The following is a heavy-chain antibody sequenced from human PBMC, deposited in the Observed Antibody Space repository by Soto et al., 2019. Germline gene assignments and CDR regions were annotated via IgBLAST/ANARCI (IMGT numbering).Heavy chain of an antibody. CDR2: ISYDGSKK. D-gene: IGHD2-15*01. J-gene: IGHJ4*02. Sequence: QVQVVESGGGVVQPGGSLRLSCAASGFTFNSHAMHWVRQAPGKGLEWVAVISYDGSKKNYADLVKGRLTVSRDNSKDTLDLQMNSLRSEGTAVYYCVRGCSGGNCYPVWGQGTLVTVSS. CDR1: GFTFNSHA. CDR3: VRGCSGGNCYPV. V-gene: IGHV3-30-3*01.